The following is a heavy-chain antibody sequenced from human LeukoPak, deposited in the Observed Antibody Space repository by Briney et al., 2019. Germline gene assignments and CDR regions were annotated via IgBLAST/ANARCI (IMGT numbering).Heavy chain of an antibody. Sequence: GGSLRLSCAASGFTFSSFEFHWVRQAPGRGLEWVSSISSSGSTIYYADSLQGRFTISRDSAKNSLYLQMNSLRAEDTAVYYCARKLPNYFDSSGYSISLDFWGQGTLVTVSS. J-gene: IGHJ4*02. V-gene: IGHV3-48*03. CDR2: ISSSGSTI. CDR3: ARKLPNYFDSSGYSISLDF. CDR1: GFTFSSFE. D-gene: IGHD3-22*01.